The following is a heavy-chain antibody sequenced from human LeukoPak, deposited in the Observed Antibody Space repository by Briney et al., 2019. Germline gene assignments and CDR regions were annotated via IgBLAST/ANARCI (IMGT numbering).Heavy chain of an antibody. CDR2: INHSGST. V-gene: IGHV4-34*01. CDR3: AREGERRFDP. CDR1: GGSFSGYY. Sequence: SETLSLTCAVYGGSFSGYYWSWIRQPPGKGLEWIGEINHSGSTNYNPSLKSRVTTSVDTSKNQFSLKLSSVTAADTAVYYCAREGERRFDPWGQGTLVTVSS. J-gene: IGHJ5*02.